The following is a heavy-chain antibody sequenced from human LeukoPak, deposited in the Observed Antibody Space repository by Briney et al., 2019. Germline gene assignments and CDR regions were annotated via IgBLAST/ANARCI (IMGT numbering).Heavy chain of an antibody. D-gene: IGHD4-17*01. CDR1: GFTFSSYW. Sequence: PGGSPRLSCAASGFTFSSYWVSWVRQAPGKGLEWVANIKQDGSEKYYVDSVKGRFTISRDNAKNSLYLQMNSLRAEDTAVYYCAREATVFPGFSTYYYYGMDVWGKGTTVTVSS. CDR2: IKQDGSEK. J-gene: IGHJ6*04. CDR3: AREATVFPGFSTYYYYGMDV. V-gene: IGHV3-7*03.